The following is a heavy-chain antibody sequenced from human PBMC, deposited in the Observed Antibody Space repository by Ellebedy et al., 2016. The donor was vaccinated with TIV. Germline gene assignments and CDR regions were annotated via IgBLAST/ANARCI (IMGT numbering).Heavy chain of an antibody. J-gene: IGHJ4*02. V-gene: IGHV3-30*18. CDR3: AKNPLFSDYFDY. Sequence: PGGSLRLSCAASGFTFSNYGMHWVRQAPGKGLEWVAVISYDGSNKYYADSVKGRFTISRDNSKKTLYLQMNSLRAEDTAVYYCAKNPLFSDYFDYWGQGTLVTVSS. D-gene: IGHD3-3*02. CDR1: GFTFSNYG. CDR2: ISYDGSNK.